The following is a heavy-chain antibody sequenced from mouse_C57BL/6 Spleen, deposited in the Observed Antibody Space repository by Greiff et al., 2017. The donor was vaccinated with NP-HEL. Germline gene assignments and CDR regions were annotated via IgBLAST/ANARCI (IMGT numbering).Heavy chain of an antibody. CDR3: ARSYGSAGGFAY. V-gene: IGHV7-3*01. J-gene: IGHJ3*01. CDR1: GFTFTDYY. CDR2: IRNKANGYTT. D-gene: IGHD1-1*01. Sequence: EVNLVESGGGLVQPGGSLSLSCAASGFTFTDYYMSWVRQPPGKALEWLGFIRNKANGYTTEYSASVKGRFTISRDNSQSILYLQMNALRAEDSATYYCARSYGSAGGFAYWGQGTLVTVSA.